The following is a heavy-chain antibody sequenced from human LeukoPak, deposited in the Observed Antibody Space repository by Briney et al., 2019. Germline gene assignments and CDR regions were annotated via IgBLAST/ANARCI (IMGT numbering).Heavy chain of an antibody. J-gene: IGHJ4*02. CDR2: ISGSGGST. CDR1: GFTVSSNY. CDR3: VSIVVVVAATDY. D-gene: IGHD2-15*01. Sequence: GGSLRLSCAASGFTVSSNYMSWVRQAPGKGLEWVSAISGSGGSTYYADSVKGRFTISRDNSKNTLYLQMNSLRAEDTAVYYCVSIVVVVAATDYWGQGTLVTVSS. V-gene: IGHV3-23*01.